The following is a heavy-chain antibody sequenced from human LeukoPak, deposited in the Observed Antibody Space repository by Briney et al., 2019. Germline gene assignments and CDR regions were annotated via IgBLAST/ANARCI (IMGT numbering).Heavy chain of an antibody. CDR1: GFTFSDYY. V-gene: IGHV3-11*01. J-gene: IGHJ6*02. CDR2: ISSSGSTI. Sequence: GGSLRLSCAASGFTFSDYYMSWIRQAPGKGLEWVSYISSSGSTIYYADSVKGRFTISRDNAKNSLYLQMNSLRAEDTAVYYCAKAQGLYYYSGMDVWGQGTTVTVSS. CDR3: AKAQGLYYYSGMDV.